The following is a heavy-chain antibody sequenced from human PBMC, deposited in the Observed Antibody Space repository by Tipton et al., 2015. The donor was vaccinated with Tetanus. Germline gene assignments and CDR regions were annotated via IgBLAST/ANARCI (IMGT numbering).Heavy chain of an antibody. J-gene: IGHJ4*02. Sequence: SLRLSCAASGFTFSSYAMNWVRQAPGKGLEWVSAISGGGVSTYYADSVKGRFTISRDNSKNTLYLQMNSLRTEDTAVYYCARRSVSARFDDWGQGTLVTVSS. CDR3: ARRSVSARFDD. D-gene: IGHD6-6*01. CDR2: ISGGGVST. V-gene: IGHV3-23*01. CDR1: GFTFSSYA.